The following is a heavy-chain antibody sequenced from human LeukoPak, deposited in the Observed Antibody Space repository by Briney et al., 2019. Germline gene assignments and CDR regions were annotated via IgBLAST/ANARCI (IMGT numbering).Heavy chain of an antibody. CDR1: GDSMSSSRFS. V-gene: IGHV4-31*11. J-gene: IGHJ4*02. D-gene: IGHD2-21*02. CDR2: IYYSGST. Sequence: SQTLSLTCDVSGDSMSSSRFSWSWLRQPPGKGLEWIGYIYYSGSTYYNPSLKSRVTISVDTSKNQFSLKLSSVTAADTAVYYCASSTPEPYCGGDCYALDYWGQGTLVTVSS. CDR3: ASSTPEPYCGGDCYALDY.